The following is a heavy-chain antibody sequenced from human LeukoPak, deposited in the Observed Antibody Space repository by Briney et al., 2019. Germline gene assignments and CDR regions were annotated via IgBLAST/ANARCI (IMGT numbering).Heavy chain of an antibody. Sequence: SETLSLTCAVYGGSFRGYYWSWIRQPPGKGLEWIGEINHSGSTNYNPSLKSRVTISVDTSKNQFSLKLSSVTAADTAVYYCARGYYFDYWGQGTLVTVSS. J-gene: IGHJ4*02. V-gene: IGHV4-34*01. CDR3: ARGYYFDY. CDR1: GGSFRGYY. CDR2: INHSGST.